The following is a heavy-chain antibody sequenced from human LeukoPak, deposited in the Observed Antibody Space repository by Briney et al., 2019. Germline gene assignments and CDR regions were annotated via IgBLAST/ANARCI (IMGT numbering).Heavy chain of an antibody. CDR2: ISSSSSYI. D-gene: IGHD5-18*01. CDR1: GFTFSSYS. CDR3: ARHVPGYSYGYDY. V-gene: IGHV3-21*01. Sequence: KTGGSLRLSCAASGFTFSSYSMKWVRQAPGKGLEWVSSISSSSSYIYYADSVKGRFTISRDNAKNSLYLQMNSLRAEDTAVYYCARHVPGYSYGYDYWGQGTLVTVSS. J-gene: IGHJ4*02.